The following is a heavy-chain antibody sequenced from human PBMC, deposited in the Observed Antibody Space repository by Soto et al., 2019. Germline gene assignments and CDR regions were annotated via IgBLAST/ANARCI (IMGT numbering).Heavy chain of an antibody. J-gene: IGHJ4*02. D-gene: IGHD1-26*01. CDR1: GGSFSDYI. V-gene: IGHV4-34*01. Sequence: QVQLQQSGAGLLKPSETLSLTCDVYGGSFSDYIWTWIRQTPGKGLQWIGQINHSGSANYNPSLKRRITISAHTTSTKYSLDPSSVTAADTAVYYCARGLISGSHYSGGWYYFDSWGQGTQVTVSS. CDR3: ARGLISGSHYSGGWYYFDS. CDR2: INHSGSA.